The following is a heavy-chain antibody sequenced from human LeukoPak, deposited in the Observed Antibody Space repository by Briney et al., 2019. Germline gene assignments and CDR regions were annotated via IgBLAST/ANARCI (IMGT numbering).Heavy chain of an antibody. D-gene: IGHD2/OR15-2a*01. CDR1: GFTFSSYS. CDR2: IYSAGDT. Sequence: PGGSLRLSCAASGFTFSSYSMNWVRQAPGKGLEWVSLIYSAGDTFYSDSVRGRFTISRDNSKNTLYLQMNSLRAEDTAFYYCARDSSSFPNYFDLWGQGTLVTVSS. J-gene: IGHJ4*02. CDR3: ARDSSSFPNYFDL. V-gene: IGHV3-53*01.